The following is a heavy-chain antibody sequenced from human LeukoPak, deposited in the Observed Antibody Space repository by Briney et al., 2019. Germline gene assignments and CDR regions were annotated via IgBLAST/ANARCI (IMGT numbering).Heavy chain of an antibody. J-gene: IGHJ5*02. V-gene: IGHV3-48*04. CDR1: GFTFSDYT. CDR2: ISSIGTTI. CDR3: ARDRSAYDSSQGGWFDP. Sequence: GGSLRLSCAASGFTFSDYTMNWVRQAPGKGLEWVSYISSIGTTIYYADSVKGRFTISRDNTKNSLYLQMNSLRAEDTAVYYCARDRSAYDSSQGGWFDPWGQGTLVTVSS. D-gene: IGHD3-22*01.